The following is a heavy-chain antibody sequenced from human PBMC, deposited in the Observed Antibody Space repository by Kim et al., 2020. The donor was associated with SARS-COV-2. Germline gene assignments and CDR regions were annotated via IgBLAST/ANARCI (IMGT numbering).Heavy chain of an antibody. J-gene: IGHJ4*02. CDR3: ARRQWRAYDY. D-gene: IGHD2-8*01. CDR2: ISSAGGTI. CDR1: GFTFSNYA. V-gene: IGHV3-23*01. Sequence: GGSLRLSCAASGFTFSNYAMNWVRQAPGKGLEWVSAISSAGGTIYYADSVKGRFTIFRDNSRNTVYLQMNSLTGEDTATYFCARRQWRAYDYWGQGTLVTVSS.